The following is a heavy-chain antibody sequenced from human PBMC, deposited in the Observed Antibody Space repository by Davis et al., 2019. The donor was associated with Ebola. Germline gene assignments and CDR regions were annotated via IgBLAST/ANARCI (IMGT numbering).Heavy chain of an antibody. CDR2: MYTGGNT. CDR3: ARDQVYSDSTGYHDYYGMDV. CDR1: GFPVSRNY. J-gene: IGHJ6*02. V-gene: IGHV3-53*05. D-gene: IGHD3-22*01. Sequence: PGGSLRLSCAASGFPVSRNYMSWVRQAPGKGLEWVSVMYTGGNTYYTDSVEGRFTFSRDSAKNTVYLQMNSLRLEDTAVYFCARDQVYSDSTGYHDYYGMDVWGQGTTVTVS.